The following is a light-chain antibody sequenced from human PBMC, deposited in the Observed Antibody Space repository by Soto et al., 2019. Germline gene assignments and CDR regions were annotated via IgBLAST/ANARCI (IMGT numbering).Light chain of an antibody. V-gene: IGKV3-15*01. J-gene: IGKJ1*01. CDR3: QQYNNWPRT. CDR1: HSISTN. Sequence: EIVMTQSPATLSLSPGERASLPCRASHSISTNLAWYQQKPGQAPRLLIYGASTRATGIPARFSGSGSETEFTLTISILQSEDFAVYYCQQYNNWPRTFGQGTKVDI. CDR2: GAS.